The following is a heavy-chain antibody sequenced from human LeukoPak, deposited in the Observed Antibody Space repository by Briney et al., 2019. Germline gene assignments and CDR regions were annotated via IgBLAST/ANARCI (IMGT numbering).Heavy chain of an antibody. J-gene: IGHJ4*02. D-gene: IGHD6-19*01. V-gene: IGHV3-21*05. CDR2: ISNSGSYT. CDR1: GFTFSSYS. Sequence: GGSLRLSCAASGFTFSSYSMNWVRQAPGKGLEWASYISNSGSYTNYADSVKGRFTISRDNAKNSLYLQMNSLRAEDTAVYYCARSRGAGPGAYFDYWGQGTLITVSS. CDR3: ARSRGAGPGAYFDY.